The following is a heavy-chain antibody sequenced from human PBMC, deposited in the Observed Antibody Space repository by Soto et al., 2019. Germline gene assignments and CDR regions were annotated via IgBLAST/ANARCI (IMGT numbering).Heavy chain of an antibody. CDR2: ISGDSRYT. V-gene: IGHV3-11*06. J-gene: IGHJ4*02. CDR1: GFIFSEYY. Sequence: RRLSCAASGFIFSEYYMNWIRQAPGKGLEWVSYISGDSRYTNYADSVKGRFTISRDNAKNSLYLQMNDLRAEDTAIYFCARDQGIAVAGTGPVFDYWGQGTLVTVSS. CDR3: ARDQGIAVAGTGPVFDY. D-gene: IGHD6-19*01.